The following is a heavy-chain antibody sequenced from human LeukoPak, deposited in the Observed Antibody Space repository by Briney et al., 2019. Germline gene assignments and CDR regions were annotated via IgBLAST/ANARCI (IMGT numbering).Heavy chain of an antibody. CDR2: VQERESER. CDR1: GFTFSSYG. CDR3: VRDWGGIFAVGDY. D-gene: IGHD3-3*01. Sequence: PGRSLRLSCAASGFTFSSYGMHWVRQAPGKGLEWVAKVQERESERFYVDSVEGRFTISRDNPKNSVYLDMNSLRVDDTAIYYCVRDWGGIFAVGDYWGQGTLVTVSS. J-gene: IGHJ4*02. V-gene: IGHV3-7*01.